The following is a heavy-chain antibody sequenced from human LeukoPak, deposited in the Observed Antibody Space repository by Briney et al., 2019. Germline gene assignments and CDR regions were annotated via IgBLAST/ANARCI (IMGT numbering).Heavy chain of an antibody. Sequence: SETLSLTCTVSGGSISSSSYYWGWIRQPPGRGLEWIGSIYYSGSTYYNPSLKSRVTISVDTSKNQFSLKLSSVTAADTAVYYCARHRSDIVVVPAAVDYWGQGTLVTVSS. J-gene: IGHJ4*02. D-gene: IGHD2-2*01. V-gene: IGHV4-39*01. CDR2: IYYSGST. CDR1: GGSISSSSYY. CDR3: ARHRSDIVVVPAAVDY.